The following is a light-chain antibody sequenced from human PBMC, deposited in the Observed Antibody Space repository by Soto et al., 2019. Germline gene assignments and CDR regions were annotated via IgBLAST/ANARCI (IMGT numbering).Light chain of an antibody. Sequence: QSVLTQPPSVSAAPGQKVTISCSGSSSNIGNNYLSWYQQLPGTAPKLLIYDNNKRPSGIPDRFSGSKSGTSATLGITGLQTGDEADYYCGPWDSRLSAGVFGGGTQLTVL. CDR2: DNN. CDR1: SSNIGNNY. J-gene: IGLJ2*01. CDR3: GPWDSRLSAGV. V-gene: IGLV1-51*01.